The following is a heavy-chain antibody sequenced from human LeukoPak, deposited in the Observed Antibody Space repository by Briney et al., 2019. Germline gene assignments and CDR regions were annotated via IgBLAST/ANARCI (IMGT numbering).Heavy chain of an antibody. J-gene: IGHJ4*02. Sequence: GGCLRLSCAAPGFSFSSNWMNWVRQAPGKGLEWVANIKQDGSEKYFVDSVKGRFTISRDNAKNSLFLQMNSLRAEDTAVYCCARGSSDDGYVFDCWGQGTLVTVSS. D-gene: IGHD5-24*01. V-gene: IGHV3-7*01. CDR3: ARGSSDDGYVFDC. CDR1: GFSFSSNW. CDR2: IKQDGSEK.